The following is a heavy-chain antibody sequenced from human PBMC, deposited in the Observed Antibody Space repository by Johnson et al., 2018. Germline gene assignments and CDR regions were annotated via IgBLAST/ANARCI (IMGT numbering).Heavy chain of an antibody. CDR1: GFTFSSYA. J-gene: IGHJ3*02. CDR3: ARVLAQGGNLGAFDS. V-gene: IGHV3-64*01. CDR2: ISSNGGST. Sequence: VQLVQSGGGLVQPGGSLRLSCAASGFTFSSYAMHWVRQAPGKGLESVSAISSNGGSTYYANSVKGRFTISRDNSKNTLYLQMGSLRAEDMAVYYCARVLAQGGNLGAFDSWGQGTMGTVSS. D-gene: IGHD4-23*01.